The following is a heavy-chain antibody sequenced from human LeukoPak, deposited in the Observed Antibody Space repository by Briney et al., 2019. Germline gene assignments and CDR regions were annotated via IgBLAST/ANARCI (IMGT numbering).Heavy chain of an antibody. D-gene: IGHD2-2*01. CDR3: ARDTHCSSTSCYRGMDV. CDR2: ISAYNGNT. V-gene: IGHV1-18*01. Sequence: ASVKVSCKASGYTFTSYGISWVRQAPGQGLEWVGWISAYNGNTNYAQKLQGRVTMTTDTSTSTAYMELRSLRSDDTAVYYCARDTHCSSTSCYRGMDVWGKGTTVTVSS. CDR1: GYTFTSYG. J-gene: IGHJ6*03.